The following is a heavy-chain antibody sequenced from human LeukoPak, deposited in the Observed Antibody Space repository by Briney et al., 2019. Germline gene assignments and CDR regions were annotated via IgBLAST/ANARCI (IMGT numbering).Heavy chain of an antibody. Sequence: VSVKVSCKASGYTFTSYDINWVRQATGQGLEWMGWMNRNSGNTGYAQKFQGRVTITRNTSISTAYMELSSLRSEDTAVYYCARRVAAAQRRDYYYYMDVWGKGTTVTVSS. J-gene: IGHJ6*03. CDR2: MNRNSGNT. CDR1: GYTFTSYD. V-gene: IGHV1-8*03. CDR3: ARRVAAAQRRDYYYYMDV. D-gene: IGHD6-13*01.